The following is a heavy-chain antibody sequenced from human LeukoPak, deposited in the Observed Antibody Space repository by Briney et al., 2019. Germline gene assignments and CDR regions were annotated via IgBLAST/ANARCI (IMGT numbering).Heavy chain of an antibody. CDR2: INPNSGGT. V-gene: IGHV1-2*02. Sequence: ASVKVSCKASGYTFTDYYMHWVRQAPGQGLEWMGWINPNSGGTNYAQKFQGRVTTTRDTSISTAYMELSRLRSDDTAVYYCARVRGSGNYYTGAFDYWGQGTLVTVSS. J-gene: IGHJ4*02. CDR3: ARVRGSGNYYTGAFDY. CDR1: GYTFTDYY. D-gene: IGHD3-10*01.